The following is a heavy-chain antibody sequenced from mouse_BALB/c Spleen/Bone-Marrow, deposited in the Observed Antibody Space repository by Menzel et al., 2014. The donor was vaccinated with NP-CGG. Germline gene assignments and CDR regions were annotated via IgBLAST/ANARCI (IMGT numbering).Heavy chain of an antibody. V-gene: IGHV14-3*02. CDR1: GFNIKDTY. CDR3: ARDAMDY. Sequence: EVHLVESGAEIVRPGALVKLSCTASGFNIKDTYMHWVKQRPEQGLEWIGRIDPANGNTKYDPKFQGKATITADTSSNTAYLQLSSLTSEDSAVYYCARDAMDYWGQGTSVTVSS. CDR2: IDPANGNT. J-gene: IGHJ4*01.